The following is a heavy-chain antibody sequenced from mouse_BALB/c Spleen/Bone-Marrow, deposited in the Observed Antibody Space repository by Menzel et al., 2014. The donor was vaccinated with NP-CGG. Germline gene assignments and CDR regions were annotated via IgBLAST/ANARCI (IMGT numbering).Heavy chain of an antibody. Sequence: LQESGAELAKPGASVKMSCKASGYTFTSYWMHWVKQRPGQGLEWIGYINPSTGYTAYNQKFKDKATLTADKSSSTACMQLSSLTSEDSAVFYCATRAYDSSYGFAYWGQGTLVTVSA. D-gene: IGHD1-1*01. CDR1: GYTFTSYW. V-gene: IGHV1-7*01. CDR3: ATRAYDSSYGFAY. J-gene: IGHJ3*01. CDR2: INPSTGYT.